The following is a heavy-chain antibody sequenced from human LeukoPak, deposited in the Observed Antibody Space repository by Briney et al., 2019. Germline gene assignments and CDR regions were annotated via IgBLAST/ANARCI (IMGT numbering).Heavy chain of an antibody. V-gene: IGHV4-38-2*02. D-gene: IGHD3-22*01. Sequence: SETLSLTCTVSGYSISSGYYWGWIRQPPGKGLEWIGSIYHSGSTYYNPSLKGRVTISVDTSKNQFSLKLSSVTAADTAVYYCARYYYDSSGYYGGSAFDIWGQGTMVTVSS. CDR1: GYSISSGYY. CDR2: IYHSGST. J-gene: IGHJ3*02. CDR3: ARYYYDSSGYYGGSAFDI.